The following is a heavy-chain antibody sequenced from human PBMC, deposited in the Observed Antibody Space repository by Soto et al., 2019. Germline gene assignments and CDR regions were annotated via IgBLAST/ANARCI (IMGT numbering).Heavy chain of an antibody. Sequence: EVQLLESGGGLVQPGGSLRLSCAASGFTLSNYWMHWARQAPGKRLVWVSRISSDGSSTNYADSVKGRFTISRDNAKNTLHLQINSLRAEDTAVYYCARVPYGSRRSGYSYFDSWGQGTLVTVSS. CDR2: ISSDGSST. V-gene: IGHV3-74*01. J-gene: IGHJ4*02. CDR3: ARVPYGSRRSGYSYFDS. D-gene: IGHD3-22*01. CDR1: GFTLSNYW.